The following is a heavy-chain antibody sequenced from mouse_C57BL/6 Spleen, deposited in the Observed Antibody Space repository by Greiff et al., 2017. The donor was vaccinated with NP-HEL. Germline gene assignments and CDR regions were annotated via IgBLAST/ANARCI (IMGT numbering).Heavy chain of an antibody. J-gene: IGHJ2*01. V-gene: IGHV5-6*01. CDR2: ISRGGCYT. CDR3: ARQGGYSSYFDY. CDR1: GFTFSSYG. Sequence: EVQVVESGGDFVKPGGSLKLSCAASGFTFSSYGMSCVRQTPDQRLELVATISRGGCYTYYPDSVKVRFTISRDNAKNTLYLQMSSRKSEDTAMYFCARQGGYSSYFDYWGQGTTLTVSS. D-gene: IGHD1-1*01.